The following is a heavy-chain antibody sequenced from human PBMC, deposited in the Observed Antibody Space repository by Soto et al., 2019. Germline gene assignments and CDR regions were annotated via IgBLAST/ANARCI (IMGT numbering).Heavy chain of an antibody. Sequence: QVQLVQSGAEVKKPGASVKVSCKASGYTFTSYDINWVRQATGQGLEWMGWMNPNSGNTGYAQKFQGRVTMTRNTSISTAYMELGSLRSEDTAVYYCARVRRDGYNWDYYYYGMDVWGQGTTVTVSS. CDR1: GYTFTSYD. D-gene: IGHD5-12*01. CDR3: ARVRRDGYNWDYYYYGMDV. J-gene: IGHJ6*02. V-gene: IGHV1-8*01. CDR2: MNPNSGNT.